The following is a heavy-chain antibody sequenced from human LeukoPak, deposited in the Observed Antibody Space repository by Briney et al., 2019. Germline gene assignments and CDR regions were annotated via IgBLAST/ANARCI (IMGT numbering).Heavy chain of an antibody. CDR2: IYTSGST. V-gene: IGHV4-4*09. J-gene: IGHJ4*02. CDR3: AGHDYGDYGLYN. Sequence: SETLSLTCTVSGGSISSYYWSWIRQPPGKGLEWIGYIYTSGSTNYNPSLKSRVTISVDTSKNQFSLKLSSVTAADTAVYYCAGHDYGDYGLYNWGPGTLGTVSS. D-gene: IGHD4-17*01. CDR1: GGSISSYY.